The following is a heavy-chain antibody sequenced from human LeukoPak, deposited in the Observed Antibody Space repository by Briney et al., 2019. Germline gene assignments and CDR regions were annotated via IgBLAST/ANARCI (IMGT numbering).Heavy chain of an antibody. Sequence: EGSLRLSCAASGFTFSSYSMNWVRQAPGKGLEWVSSISSSSSYIYYADSVKGRFTISRDNAKNSLYLQMNSLRAEDTAVYYCASARISAAGPIAYWGQGTLVTVSS. J-gene: IGHJ4*02. CDR3: ASARISAAGPIAY. D-gene: IGHD6-13*01. V-gene: IGHV3-21*01. CDR2: ISSSSSYI. CDR1: GFTFSSYS.